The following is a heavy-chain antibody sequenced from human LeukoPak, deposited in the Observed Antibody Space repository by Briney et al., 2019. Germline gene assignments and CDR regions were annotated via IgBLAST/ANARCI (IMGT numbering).Heavy chain of an antibody. J-gene: IGHJ4*02. CDR3: ARSPGYDYVWGSYRPDY. V-gene: IGHV4-34*01. CDR2: INHSGST. CDR1: GGSFSGYY. Sequence: MASETLSLTCAVCGGSFSGYYWSWIRQPPGKGLEWIGEINHSGSTNYNPSLKSRVTISVDTSKNQFSLKLSSVTAADTAVYYCARSPGYDYVWGSYRPDYWGQGTLVTVSS. D-gene: IGHD3-16*02.